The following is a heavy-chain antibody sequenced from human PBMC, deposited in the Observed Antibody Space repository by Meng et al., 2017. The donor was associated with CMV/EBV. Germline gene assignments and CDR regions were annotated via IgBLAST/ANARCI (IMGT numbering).Heavy chain of an antibody. CDR2: IKQDGSEK. J-gene: IGHJ6*02. CDR1: GFTFSSYW. D-gene: IGHD3-3*01. Sequence: GGSLRLSCAASGFTFSSYWMSWVRQAPGKGLEWVANIKQDGSEKYYVDSVKGRFTISRDNAKNPLYLQMNSLRAEDTAVYYCARIPMEWLFPRGMDVWGQGTTVTVSS. V-gene: IGHV3-7*01. CDR3: ARIPMEWLFPRGMDV.